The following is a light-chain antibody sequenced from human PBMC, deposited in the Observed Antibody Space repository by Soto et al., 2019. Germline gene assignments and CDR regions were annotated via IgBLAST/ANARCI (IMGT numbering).Light chain of an antibody. CDR2: GAS. CDR1: QSISSN. V-gene: IGKV3-15*01. J-gene: IGKJ3*01. CDR3: QQYNNWPPDT. Sequence: EIVMTQSPATLSVSPGERATLSSRASQSISSNLAWYQQKPGQAPRLLIYGASTRATGIPARFSGSGSGTDFTLTISSLQSEDFAVYYCQQYNNWPPDTFGPGTKVDIK.